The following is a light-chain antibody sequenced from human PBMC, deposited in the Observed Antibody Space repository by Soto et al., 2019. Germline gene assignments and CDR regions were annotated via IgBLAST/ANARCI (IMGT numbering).Light chain of an antibody. V-gene: IGLV2-11*01. J-gene: IGLJ1*01. CDR1: SSDVGGYNY. CDR3: CSYAGSYNFV. CDR2: DVS. Sequence: QSVLTQPRSVSGSPGQSVTISCTGTSSDVGGYNYVSWYQQHPGKAPKLMIYDVSKRPSGVPDRFSGSKSGNTASLTISGVRAEDEADYYCCSYAGSYNFVFGTGTKVTV.